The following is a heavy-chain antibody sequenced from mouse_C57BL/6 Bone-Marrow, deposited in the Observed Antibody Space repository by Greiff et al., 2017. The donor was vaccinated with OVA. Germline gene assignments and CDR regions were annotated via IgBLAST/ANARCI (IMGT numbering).Heavy chain of an antibody. V-gene: IGHV1-26*01. D-gene: IGHD1-2*01. CDR3: ARGLRPFDVYFDY. Sequence: EVKLQQSGPELVKPGASVKISCKASGYTFTDYYMNWVKQSHGKSLEWIGDINPNNGGTSYNQKFKGKATLTVDKSSSTAYMELRSLTSEDSAVYYCARGLRPFDVYFDYWGQGTTLTVSS. CDR2: INPNNGGT. J-gene: IGHJ2*01. CDR1: GYTFTDYY.